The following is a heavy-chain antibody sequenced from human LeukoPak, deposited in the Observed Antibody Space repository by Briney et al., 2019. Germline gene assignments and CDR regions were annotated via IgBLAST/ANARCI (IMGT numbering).Heavy chain of an antibody. V-gene: IGHV4-39*01. J-gene: IGHJ6*03. CDR3: ARHQSYYYDYYMDV. CDR2: IYYSGST. Sequence: SETLSLTCTVSGGSISSSSYYWGWIRQPPGKGLEWIGSIYYSGSTYYNPSLKSRVTISVDTSKNQFSLKLTSVTAADTAVYYCARHQSYYYDYYMDVWGKGTTVTISS. CDR1: GGSISSSSYY.